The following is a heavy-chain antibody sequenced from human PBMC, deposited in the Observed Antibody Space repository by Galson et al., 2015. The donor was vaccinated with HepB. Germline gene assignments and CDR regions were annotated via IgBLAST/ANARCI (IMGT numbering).Heavy chain of an antibody. J-gene: IGHJ4*02. Sequence: SETLSLTCAVSRFSISTGYYWGWVRQPPGKGLELIGTIYHSGDTYYSPSLKSRVTISVDTSRNQFSLNLTSVTAADTAVYYCARRRVLPPALDSWGQGILVTVSS. CDR1: RFSISTGYY. CDR2: IYHSGDT. D-gene: IGHD3-10*01. CDR3: ARRRVLPPALDS. V-gene: IGHV4-38-2*01.